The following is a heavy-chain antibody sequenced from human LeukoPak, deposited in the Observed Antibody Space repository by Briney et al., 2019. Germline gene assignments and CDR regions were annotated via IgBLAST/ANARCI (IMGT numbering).Heavy chain of an antibody. V-gene: IGHV3-53*01. D-gene: IGHD6-13*01. CDR3: ARVEGAAALY. Sequence: GGSLRLSCAASGFTFSDYYMSWIRQAPGKGLEWVSVIYSGGSTYYADSVKGRFTISRDNSKNTLYLQMNSLRAEDTAVYYCARVEGAAALYWGQGTLIIVSS. J-gene: IGHJ4*02. CDR2: IYSGGST. CDR1: GFTFSDYY.